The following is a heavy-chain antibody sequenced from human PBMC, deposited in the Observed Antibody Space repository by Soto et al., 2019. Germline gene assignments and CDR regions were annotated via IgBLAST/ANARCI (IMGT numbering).Heavy chain of an antibody. V-gene: IGHV1-2*04. J-gene: IGHJ5*02. CDR3: ARDTRFGELSYWFDP. Sequence: GASVKVSCKASGYTFTGYYMHWVRQAPGQGLEWMGWINPNSGGTNYAQKFQGWVTMTRDTSISTAYMELSRLRSDDTAVYYCARDTRFGELSYWFDPWGQGTLVTVSS. CDR1: GYTFTGYY. D-gene: IGHD3-10*01. CDR2: INPNSGGT.